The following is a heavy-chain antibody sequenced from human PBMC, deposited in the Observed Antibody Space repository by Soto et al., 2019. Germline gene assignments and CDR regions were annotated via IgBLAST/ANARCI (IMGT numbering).Heavy chain of an antibody. CDR3: ARDGPQEEAAAGNRYYGMDV. D-gene: IGHD6-13*01. J-gene: IGHJ6*02. CDR1: GYTFTGYY. CDR2: INPNSGGT. V-gene: IGHV1-2*02. Sequence: ASVKVSCKASGYTFTGYYMHWVRQAPGQGLEGMGWINPNSGGTNYAQKFQGRVTMTRDTSISTAYMELSRLRSDDTAVYYCARDGPQEEAAAGNRYYGMDVWGQGTTVTVSS.